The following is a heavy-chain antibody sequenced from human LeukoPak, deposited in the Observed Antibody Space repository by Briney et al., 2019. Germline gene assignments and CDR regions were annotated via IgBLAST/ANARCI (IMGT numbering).Heavy chain of an antibody. Sequence: PGGSLRLSCAASGFTFSSYAMHWVRQAPGKGLEWVAVISYDGSNKYYSDSVKGRFTISRDNSKNTLYLQMNSLRAEDTAVYYCARDRYSGSYYYYYYMDVWGKGTTVTVSS. CDR3: ARDRYSGSYYYYYYMDV. V-gene: IGHV3-30*04. CDR1: GFTFSSYA. D-gene: IGHD1-26*01. J-gene: IGHJ6*03. CDR2: ISYDGSNK.